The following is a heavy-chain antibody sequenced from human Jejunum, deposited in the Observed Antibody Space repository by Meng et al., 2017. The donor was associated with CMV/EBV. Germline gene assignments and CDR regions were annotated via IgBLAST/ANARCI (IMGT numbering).Heavy chain of an antibody. CDR3: ASSPGGGSVNWYFDL. D-gene: IGHD2-8*02. J-gene: IGHJ2*01. CDR1: GGTLSSYY. CDR2: LIRRLGIT. V-gene: IGHV1-69*10. Sequence: SGGTLSSYYTSWRRRAPGQGLGGRGGLIRRLGITDYEQKFKGRVTITGEKSTSTANRERTSLSSEDTAIYYCASSPGGGSVNWYFDLWGRGTLVTVSS.